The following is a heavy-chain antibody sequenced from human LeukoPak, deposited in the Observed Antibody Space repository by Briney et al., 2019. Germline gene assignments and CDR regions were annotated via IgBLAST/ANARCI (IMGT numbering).Heavy chain of an antibody. D-gene: IGHD2-8*02. J-gene: IGHJ4*02. CDR3: ARGHVLTQGVVDY. CDR1: GGSISSYY. CDR2: IYYSGST. Sequence: SETLSLTCTVSGGSISSYYWSWIRQSPGKGLEWIGYIYYSGSTNYNPSLKSRVTISVDTSKNQFSLRVSSVTAADTALYYCARGHVLTQGVVDYWGQGTLVTVSS. V-gene: IGHV4-59*08.